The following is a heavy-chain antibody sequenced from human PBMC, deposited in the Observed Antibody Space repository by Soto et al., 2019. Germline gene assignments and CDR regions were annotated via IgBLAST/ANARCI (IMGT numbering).Heavy chain of an antibody. CDR2: LSPDNGDT. Sequence: QVQLVQSGAEVKKPGASVNVSCKASGYTFTYYGISWVRQAPGQGLEWMGWLSPDNGDTKYAQHLRGRVTMTTDTSTNTAYMELKGLRFDDTAVYYCARDRIITIFGGGPPIGYGGQGTLITVSS. CDR1: GYTFTYYG. J-gene: IGHJ4*02. CDR3: ARDRIITIFGGGPPIGY. D-gene: IGHD3-3*01. V-gene: IGHV1-18*01.